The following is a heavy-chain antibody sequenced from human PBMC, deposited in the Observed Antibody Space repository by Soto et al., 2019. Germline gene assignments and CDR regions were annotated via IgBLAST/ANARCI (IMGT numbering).Heavy chain of an antibody. Sequence: QVQLVESGGGVVQPGRSLRLSCAVSGLTFSIYGMHWVRQAPGKGLEWVAFISYEGSSKYYADSVKGRFTISRDNSRNTLYLQMNSLRPEDTAVYYCAKEIAAAGAPVYSSGLDGWGQGTTVTVSS. J-gene: IGHJ6*02. CDR1: GLTFSIYG. V-gene: IGHV3-30*18. CDR2: ISYEGSSK. CDR3: AKEIAAAGAPVYSSGLDG. D-gene: IGHD6-25*01.